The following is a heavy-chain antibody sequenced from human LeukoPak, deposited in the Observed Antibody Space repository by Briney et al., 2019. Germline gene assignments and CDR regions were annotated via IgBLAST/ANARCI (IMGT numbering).Heavy chain of an antibody. CDR2: IYTSGST. V-gene: IGHV4-4*07. D-gene: IGHD6-13*01. Sequence: KSSETLSLTCTVSGGSISSYYWSWIRQPAGKGLEWIGRIYTSGSTNYNPSLKSRVTMSVDTSKNQFSLKLSSVTAADTAVYYCARAELGAAAGIYYFDYWGQGTLVTVSS. J-gene: IGHJ4*02. CDR1: GGSISSYY. CDR3: ARAELGAAAGIYYFDY.